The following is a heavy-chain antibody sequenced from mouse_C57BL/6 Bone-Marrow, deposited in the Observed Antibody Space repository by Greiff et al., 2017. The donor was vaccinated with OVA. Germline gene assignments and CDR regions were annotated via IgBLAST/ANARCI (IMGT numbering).Heavy chain of an antibody. J-gene: IGHJ2*01. CDR3: ARNGSSYELGY. CDR2: IRNKANGYTT. D-gene: IGHD1-1*01. V-gene: IGHV7-3*01. CDR1: GFTFTDYY. Sequence: EVKLVESGGGLVQPGGSLSLSCAASGFTFTDYYMSWVRQPPGKALEWLGFIRNKANGYTTEYSASVKGRFTISRDNSQSILYLQMNALRAEDSATYYCARNGSSYELGYWGQGTTLTVSS.